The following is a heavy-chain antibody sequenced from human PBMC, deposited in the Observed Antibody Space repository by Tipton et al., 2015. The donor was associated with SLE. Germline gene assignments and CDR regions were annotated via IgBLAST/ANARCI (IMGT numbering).Heavy chain of an antibody. CDR2: IYYSGST. CDR1: GYSISSGYY. D-gene: IGHD6-13*01. V-gene: IGHV4-31*03. CDR3: ASSSSWYHY. Sequence: LRLSCTVSGYSISSGYYWGWIRQPPGKGLEWIGYIYYSGSTYYNPSLKSRVTISVDTSKNQFSLKLSSVTAADTAVYYCASSSSWYHYWGQGTLVTVSS. J-gene: IGHJ4*02.